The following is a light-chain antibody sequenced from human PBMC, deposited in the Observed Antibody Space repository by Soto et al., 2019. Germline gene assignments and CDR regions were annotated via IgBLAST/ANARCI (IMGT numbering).Light chain of an antibody. Sequence: QSVLTQPPSASGTPGQWVSISCSGGSSNIGRQAVNWYQQVAGTAPRLLINRNDQRASGVPDRFSGSRSGTSASLAISGLQSEDEADYYCAAWDDNLNVVLFGGGTKLTVL. J-gene: IGLJ2*01. V-gene: IGLV1-44*01. CDR1: SSNIGRQA. CDR3: AAWDDNLNVVL. CDR2: RND.